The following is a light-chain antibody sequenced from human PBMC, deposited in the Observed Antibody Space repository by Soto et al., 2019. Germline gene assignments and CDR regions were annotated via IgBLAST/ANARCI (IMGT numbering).Light chain of an antibody. CDR2: GAS. J-gene: IGKJ2*01. CDR3: HQYNNWPPGT. V-gene: IGKV3-15*01. CDR1: QSISRN. Sequence: EIVLTQSPSTLSVSPGQRATLSCRASQSISRNLTWYQQKTGQAPRLLISGASTRATGIPARFSGSGSGTEFTLTISSLQSEDFALYYCHQYNNWPPGTFGQGTKVEIK.